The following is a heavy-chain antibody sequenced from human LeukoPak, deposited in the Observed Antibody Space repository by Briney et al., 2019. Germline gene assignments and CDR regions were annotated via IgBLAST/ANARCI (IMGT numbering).Heavy chain of an antibody. Sequence: ASVKVSCKASGGTFSSYAISWVRQAPGQGLEWMGGIIPIFGTANYAQKFQGRVTITADESTSTAYMELSSLRSEDTAVYYCARDRGTSSSWDYYYGMDVWGQGTTVTVSS. CDR2: IIPIFGTA. J-gene: IGHJ6*02. CDR3: ARDRGTSSSWDYYYGMDV. D-gene: IGHD6-13*01. CDR1: GGTFSSYA. V-gene: IGHV1-69*13.